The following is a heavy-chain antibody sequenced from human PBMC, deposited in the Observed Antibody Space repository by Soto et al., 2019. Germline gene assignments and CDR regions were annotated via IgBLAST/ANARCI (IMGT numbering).Heavy chain of an antibody. D-gene: IGHD3-10*01. CDR3: ARGDTDHGSGSYYPY. J-gene: IGHJ4*02. CDR1: GAPFSREY. Sequence: SETLSPTSALYGAPFSREYWNSIRHPPGKGLEWIGEINHSGSTNYNPSLKSRVTISVDTSKNQFSLKLSSVTAADTAVYYCARGDTDHGSGSYYPYWGQGTLVTVSS. V-gene: IGHV4-34*01. CDR2: INHSGST.